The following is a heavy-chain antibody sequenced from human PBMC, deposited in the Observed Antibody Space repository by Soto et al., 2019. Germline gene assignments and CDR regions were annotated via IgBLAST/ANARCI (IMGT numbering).Heavy chain of an antibody. CDR2: VYTSGYS. D-gene: IGHD6-13*01. CDR1: GGSISSDY. CDR3: AREPTTAGTVNWFDP. Sequence: VQLQESGPGLVKPSETLSLICTVSGGSISSDYLSWIRQPAGKGQEWIGRVYTSGYSNSNPSLKSRVTMSVDTSKKQFSLNLSSVTAADTAVYYCAREPTTAGTVNWFDPWGQGTLVTVSS. J-gene: IGHJ5*02. V-gene: IGHV4-4*07.